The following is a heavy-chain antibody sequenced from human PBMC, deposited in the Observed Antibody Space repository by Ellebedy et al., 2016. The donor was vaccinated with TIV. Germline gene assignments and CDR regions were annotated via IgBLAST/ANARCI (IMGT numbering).Heavy chain of an antibody. CDR3: ARVCDDILTGYYHYGMDV. V-gene: IGHV1-2*02. D-gene: IGHD3-9*01. CDR1: GYTFTGYY. J-gene: IGHJ6*02. Sequence: AASVKVSCKASGYTFTGYYMHWVRQAPGQGLEWMGWINPNSGGTNYAQKFQGRVTMTRDTSISTAYMELSRLRSDDTAVYYCARVCDDILTGYYHYGMDVWGQGTTVTVSS. CDR2: INPNSGGT.